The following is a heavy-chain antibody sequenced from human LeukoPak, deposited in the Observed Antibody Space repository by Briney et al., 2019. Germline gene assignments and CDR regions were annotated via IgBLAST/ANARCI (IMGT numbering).Heavy chain of an antibody. J-gene: IGHJ5*02. Sequence: ASVKVSCKASGYTFTSYAMHWVRQAPGQRLEWMGWIDAGNGNTKYSQEFQGRVTITRDMSTSTVYMELSSLRSEDTAVYYCARDRRHDYYGSGKGFDPWGQGTLVTVSS. CDR2: IDAGNGNT. V-gene: IGHV1-3*03. CDR1: GYTFTSYA. CDR3: ARDRRHDYYGSGKGFDP. D-gene: IGHD3-10*01.